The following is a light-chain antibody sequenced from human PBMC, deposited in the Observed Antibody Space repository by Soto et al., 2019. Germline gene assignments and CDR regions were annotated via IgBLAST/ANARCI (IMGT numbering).Light chain of an antibody. CDR3: QQYSQWPIT. J-gene: IGKJ5*01. V-gene: IGKV3-15*01. Sequence: IVLSQSASTLSVSPGERATLSCRASQNINNDYLAWYQQKPGQAPRLLIYGISTRAPGVPARFSGSGSGTEFTLSITSLQSEDFAVYSCQQYSQWPITFGQGTRLEI. CDR1: QNINND. CDR2: GIS.